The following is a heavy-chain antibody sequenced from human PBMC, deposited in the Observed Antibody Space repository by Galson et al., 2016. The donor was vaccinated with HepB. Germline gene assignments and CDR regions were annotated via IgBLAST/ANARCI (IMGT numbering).Heavy chain of an antibody. CDR2: IRSNPNNYAT. V-gene: IGHV3-73*01. CDR3: TRRTYYYDRSGYSPFDY. Sequence: SLRLSCAASGFTFSGSAIHWVRQASGKGLEWVGRIRSNPNNYATAYAASVKGRFTVSRDASKNTVYLQMNSLKTEDTAVYYCTRRTYYYDRSGYSPFDYWGQGTLVTVSS. J-gene: IGHJ4*02. CDR1: GFTFSGSA. D-gene: IGHD3-22*01.